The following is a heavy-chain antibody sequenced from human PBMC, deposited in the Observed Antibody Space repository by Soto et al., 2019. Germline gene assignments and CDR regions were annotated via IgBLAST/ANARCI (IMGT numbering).Heavy chain of an antibody. CDR1: GYTFTSYG. D-gene: IGHD5-18*01. CDR3: AREKGGYSYGFSLWCMLCELDY. Sequence: ASVKVSCKASGYTFTSYGISWVRQAPGQGLEWMGWISAYNGNTNYAQKLQGRVTMTTDTSTSTAYMELRSLRSGDTAVYYCAREKGGYSYGFSLWCMLCELDYWGQGTLVTVSS. V-gene: IGHV1-18*01. CDR2: ISAYNGNT. J-gene: IGHJ4*02.